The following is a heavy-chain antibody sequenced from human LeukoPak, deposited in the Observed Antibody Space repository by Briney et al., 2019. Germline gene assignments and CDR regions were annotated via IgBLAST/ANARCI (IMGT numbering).Heavy chain of an antibody. J-gene: IGHJ4*02. V-gene: IGHV1-46*01. CDR2: INPSGGST. CDR1: GYTFTSYY. D-gene: IGHD3-22*01. Sequence: ASVKVSCKASGYTFTSYYMYWVRQPPGQGLEWMGIINPSGGSTSYAQKFQGRVTMTRDTSTSTVYMVLSSLRSEDTAVYYCARAEWYYDSSGYYYFWGQGTLVTVSS. CDR3: ARAEWYYDSSGYYYF.